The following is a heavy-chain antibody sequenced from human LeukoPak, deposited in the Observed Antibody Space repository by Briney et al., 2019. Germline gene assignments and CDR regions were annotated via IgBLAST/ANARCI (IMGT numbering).Heavy chain of an antibody. D-gene: IGHD5-24*01. Sequence: ASVKVSCKTSGYTFTDFSIHWVRQAPGQGLEWMGIINPSGGSTSYAQNFQGRVTMTRDTSASTVYMELSSLRSEDTAIYYCARIRDGYNDAYDIWGQGTVVTVPS. CDR2: INPSGGST. J-gene: IGHJ3*02. V-gene: IGHV1-46*01. CDR1: GYTFTDFS. CDR3: ARIRDGYNDAYDI.